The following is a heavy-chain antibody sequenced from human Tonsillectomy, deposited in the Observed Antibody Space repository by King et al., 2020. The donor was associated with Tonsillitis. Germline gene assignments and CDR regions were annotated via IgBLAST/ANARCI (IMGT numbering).Heavy chain of an antibody. J-gene: IGHJ6*03. CDR1: GGSLSRYY. D-gene: IGHD2-21*02. Sequence: QLQESGPGLVKPSETLSLTCTVSGGSLSRYYWSWIRQPPGKGLEWIGYIYYSGSTNYNPSLKSRVTISINTSKNQFSLKLSSVTAADTAVYYCAGGGDLYYYYMDVWDKGTTVTVSS. CDR2: IYYSGST. V-gene: IGHV4-59*12. CDR3: AGGGDLYYYYMDV.